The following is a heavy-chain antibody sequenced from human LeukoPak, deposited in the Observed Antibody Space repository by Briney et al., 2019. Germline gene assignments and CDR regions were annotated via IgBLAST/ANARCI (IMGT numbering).Heavy chain of an antibody. V-gene: IGHV3-48*01. J-gene: IGHJ4*02. CDR1: VFTFSSYS. CDR2: ISSSSSTI. Sequence: RGSLRLSCAASVFTFSSYSMNCVRQAPGKGLEWGSYISSSSSTIYYADSVKGRFTISRDNAKNSPYLQMNSLRAEDTAVYYCARDGCDSSGYCPGFDYWGQGALVTVSS. D-gene: IGHD3-22*01. CDR3: ARDGCDSSGYCPGFDY.